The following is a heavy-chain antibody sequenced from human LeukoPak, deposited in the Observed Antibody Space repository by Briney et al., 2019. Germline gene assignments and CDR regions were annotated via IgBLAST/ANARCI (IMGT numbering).Heavy chain of an antibody. D-gene: IGHD1-1*01. CDR2: ISSSSTYI. Sequence: GGSLRLSCAASGFTFSSYSMNWVRQAPGKGLEWVSSISSSSTYIYYADSVKGRFTISRDNAKNSLYLQMNSLRAEDTAVYYCARDGSSWFDPWGQGTLVTVSS. CDR3: ARDGSSWFDP. CDR1: GFTFSSYS. J-gene: IGHJ5*02. V-gene: IGHV3-21*01.